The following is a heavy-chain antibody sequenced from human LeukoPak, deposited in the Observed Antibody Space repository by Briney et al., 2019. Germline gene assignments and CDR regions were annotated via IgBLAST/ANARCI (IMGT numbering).Heavy chain of an antibody. V-gene: IGHV4-59*01. CDR1: GGSISRYY. Sequence: PSETLSLTCTVSGGSISRYYWSWIRQPPGKGLEWIGYIYYSGSTNYNPSLKSRVTISVDTSKNQFSLKLSSVTAADTAVYYCARGGTYYYGSGSHDYWGQGTLVTVSS. CDR3: ARGGTYYYGSGSHDY. J-gene: IGHJ4*02. D-gene: IGHD3-10*01. CDR2: IYYSGST.